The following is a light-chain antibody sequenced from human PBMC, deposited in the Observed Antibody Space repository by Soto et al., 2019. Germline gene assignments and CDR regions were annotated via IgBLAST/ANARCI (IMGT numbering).Light chain of an antibody. CDR1: QSVSSS. CDR2: GAS. Sequence: EIVMTQSPATLSVSQRERATLSCRASQSVSSSLAWYQQKPGQAPRLLIYGASTRATGIPARFSGSGSETEFTLTISSLQSEDFAVYYCQQYNNWPPYTFGQGTKVDIK. J-gene: IGKJ2*01. V-gene: IGKV3-15*01. CDR3: QQYNNWPPYT.